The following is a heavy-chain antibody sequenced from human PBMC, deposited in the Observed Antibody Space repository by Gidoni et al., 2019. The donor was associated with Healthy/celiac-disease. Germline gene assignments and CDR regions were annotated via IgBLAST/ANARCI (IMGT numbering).Heavy chain of an antibody. V-gene: IGHV3-30*04. Sequence: QVQLVESGGGVVQPGRSLRLSWAASCFTFSSDAMHWVRQAPGKGLEWVAVISYDGSNKYYADSVKGRFTISRDNSKNTLYLQMNSLRAEDTAVYYCARDLGGWDDAFDIWGQGTMVTVSS. CDR1: CFTFSSDA. J-gene: IGHJ3*02. D-gene: IGHD1-26*01. CDR2: ISYDGSNK. CDR3: ARDLGGWDDAFDI.